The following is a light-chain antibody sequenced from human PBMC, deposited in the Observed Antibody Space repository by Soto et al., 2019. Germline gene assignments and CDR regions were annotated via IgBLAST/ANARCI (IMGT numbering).Light chain of an antibody. Sequence: QSVLTQPASVSGSPGQSITISCTGTSSDVGGYNYVSWFQQHPGKAPKLVICDVSTRPAGVSNRFSGSKSGNTASLSISGLQAEDEADYFCTSYTSSTTGVFGGGTKLTVL. V-gene: IGLV2-14*01. J-gene: IGLJ3*02. CDR2: DVS. CDR3: TSYTSSTTGV. CDR1: SSDVGGYNY.